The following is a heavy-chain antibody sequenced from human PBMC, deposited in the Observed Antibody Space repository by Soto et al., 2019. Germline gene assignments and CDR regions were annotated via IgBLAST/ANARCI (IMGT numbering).Heavy chain of an antibody. D-gene: IGHD3-22*01. V-gene: IGHV5-51*01. CDR1: GYSFTSYW. J-gene: IGHJ4*02. Sequence: GESLKISCKGSGYSFTSYWIGWVRQMPGKGLEWMGIIYPGDSETKYSPSFEGQVTISADKSTNTAYLQWSSLKASDTAMYYCARPRYYDSSGLTQYYFDYWGQGTLVTVSS. CDR3: ARPRYYDSSGLTQYYFDY. CDR2: IYPGDSET.